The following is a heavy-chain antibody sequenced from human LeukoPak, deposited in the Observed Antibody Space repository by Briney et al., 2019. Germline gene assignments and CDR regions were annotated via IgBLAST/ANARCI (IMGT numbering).Heavy chain of an antibody. V-gene: IGHV3-30-3*01. CDR3: AKAPAGDGYNYNLDY. Sequence: GGSLRLPCAASGFTFSSYAMHWVRQAPGKGLEWVAVISYDGSNKYYAGSVKGRFTISRDNSKNTLYLQMNSLRAEDTAVYYCAKAPAGDGYNYNLDYWGQGTLVTVSS. CDR1: GFTFSSYA. D-gene: IGHD5-24*01. CDR2: ISYDGSNK. J-gene: IGHJ4*02.